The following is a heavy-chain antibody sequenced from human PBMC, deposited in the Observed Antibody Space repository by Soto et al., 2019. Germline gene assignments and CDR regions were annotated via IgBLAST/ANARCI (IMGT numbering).Heavy chain of an antibody. J-gene: IGHJ3*02. CDR2: INPSGGST. Sequence: ASVKVCCKASGYTFTSYYMHWVRQAPGQGLEWMGIINPSGGSTSYAQKFQGRVTMTRDTSTSTVYMELSSLRSEDTAVYYCARIETETNAFDIWGQGTMVTVSS. V-gene: IGHV1-46*03. CDR3: ARIETETNAFDI. D-gene: IGHD4-4*01. CDR1: GYTFTSYY.